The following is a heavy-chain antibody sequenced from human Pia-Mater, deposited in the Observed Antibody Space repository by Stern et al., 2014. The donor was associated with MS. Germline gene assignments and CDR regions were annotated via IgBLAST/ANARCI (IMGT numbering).Heavy chain of an antibody. CDR1: GYTFSNFD. Sequence: VQLVESGAEVKKHGASVKVSCKTSGYTFSNFDINWVRQAPGQGLEWGGRIAPNSETTRYAQKFQSRVTRTRDSPISTASLELSSLRYDDTAVYYCARGREVYMVTDAFDSWGQGTLVTVSS. CDR3: ARGREVYMVTDAFDS. D-gene: IGHD2-21*02. J-gene: IGHJ4*02. CDR2: IAPNSETT. V-gene: IGHV1-8*01.